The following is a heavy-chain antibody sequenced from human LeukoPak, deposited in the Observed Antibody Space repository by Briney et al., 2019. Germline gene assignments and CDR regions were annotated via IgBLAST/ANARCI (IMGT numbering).Heavy chain of an antibody. Sequence: GWSLSLSCAVSGFTLTNHGVSWVRQAPGKGLEWVSIITGTGGRYYGDSVKGRFILSRDNSKNTVYMQMSSLRAEDTATYYCAKDYCRDGNCPFPFLDSWGQGTLVTVSS. CDR3: AKDYCRDGNCPFPFLDS. D-gene: IGHD2-15*01. CDR1: GFTLTNHG. J-gene: IGHJ4*02. CDR2: ITGTGGR. V-gene: IGHV3-23*01.